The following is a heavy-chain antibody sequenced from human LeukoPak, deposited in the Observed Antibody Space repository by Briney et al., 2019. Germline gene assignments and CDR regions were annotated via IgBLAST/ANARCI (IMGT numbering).Heavy chain of an antibody. Sequence: ASVKVSCKASGYTFTDYFLHWVRQAPGQGLEWVGLINPGSDTANYAQKFQGRVTMTRDVSTSTVYMELSSLRSEDTAVYYCARGGFGKAWGQGTLVTVSS. D-gene: IGHD3-10*01. V-gene: IGHV1-46*01. CDR3: ARGGFGKA. CDR2: INPGSDTA. CDR1: GYTFTDYF. J-gene: IGHJ5*02.